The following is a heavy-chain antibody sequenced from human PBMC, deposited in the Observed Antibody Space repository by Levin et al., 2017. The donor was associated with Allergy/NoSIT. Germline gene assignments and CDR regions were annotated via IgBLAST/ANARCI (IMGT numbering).Heavy chain of an antibody. Sequence: SQTLSLPCVISGDRVSSNNASWNWIRQSPSRGLEWLGRTYYRSKWSSDYAMSVKSRITINPDTSKNQFSLQLNSVTPEDTAVYYCARGPGKFDYWGQGTLVTVSS. CDR1: GDRVSSNNAS. CDR3: ARGPGKFDY. D-gene: IGHD3-10*01. CDR2: TYYRSKWSS. V-gene: IGHV6-1*01. J-gene: IGHJ4*02.